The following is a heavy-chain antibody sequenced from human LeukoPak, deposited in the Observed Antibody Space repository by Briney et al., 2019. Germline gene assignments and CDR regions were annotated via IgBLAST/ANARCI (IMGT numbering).Heavy chain of an antibody. J-gene: IGHJ4*02. CDR3: ARRSSGSPPYYFGY. Sequence: PGGSLRLSCAASGFTFSSYAMHWVRRAPGKGLEWVAVISYDGSNRYYADSVKGRFTISRDNSKNTLYLQMNSLRAEDTAVYYCARRSSGSPPYYFGYWGQGTLVTVSS. D-gene: IGHD1-26*01. CDR1: GFTFSSYA. CDR2: ISYDGSNR. V-gene: IGHV3-30-3*01.